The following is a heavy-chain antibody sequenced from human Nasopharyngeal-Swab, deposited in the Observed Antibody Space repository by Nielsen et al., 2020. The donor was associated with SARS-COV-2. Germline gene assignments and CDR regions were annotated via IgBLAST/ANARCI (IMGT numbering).Heavy chain of an antibody. CDR3: AREGGGCSGGSCYDY. CDR2: INPNSGGT. V-gene: IGHV1-2*02. Sequence: ASVKVSCKASGYTFTGYYMHWVRQAPGQGLEWMGWINPNSGGTNYAQKFQGRVTMTRDTSISTAYMELSRLRSDDTAVYYCAREGGGCSGGSCYDYWGQGTLVTVSS. J-gene: IGHJ4*02. D-gene: IGHD2-15*01. CDR1: GYTFTGYY.